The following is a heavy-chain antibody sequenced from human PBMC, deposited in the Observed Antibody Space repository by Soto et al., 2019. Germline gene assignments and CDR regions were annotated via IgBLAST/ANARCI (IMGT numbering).Heavy chain of an antibody. CDR2: IKHSGSS. CDR1: AGSFSHYY. Sequence: SETLSLTCAVYAGSFSHYYWNWIRQSPGKGLEWIGKIKHSGSSNYNPSLRSRVPISVDMSKNQFSLRLTSVTAADTAVYYCARGGSSDWQVALDIWGQGTMVTVSS. CDR3: ARGGSSDWQVALDI. J-gene: IGHJ3*02. V-gene: IGHV4-34*01. D-gene: IGHD6-19*01.